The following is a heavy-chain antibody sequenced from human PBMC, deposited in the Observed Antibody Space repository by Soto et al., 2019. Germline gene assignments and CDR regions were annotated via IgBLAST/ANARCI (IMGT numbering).Heavy chain of an antibody. CDR1: SSSISSSSYY. CDR2: IYYSGST. J-gene: IGHJ3*02. Sequence: SATLSLTCTVSSSSISSSSYYWAWNRKPPGEGLEWIGSIYYSGSTYYNPSLKSRVTISVDTSKNQFSLKLSSVTAADTAVYYCARHQTYYDILTGYYLDAFDIWGQGTMVS. D-gene: IGHD3-9*01. CDR3: ARHQTYYDILTGYYLDAFDI. V-gene: IGHV4-39*01.